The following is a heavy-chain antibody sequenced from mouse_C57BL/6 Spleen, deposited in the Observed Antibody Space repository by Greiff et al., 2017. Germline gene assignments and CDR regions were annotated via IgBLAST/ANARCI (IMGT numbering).Heavy chain of an antibody. V-gene: IGHV1-26*01. D-gene: IGHD2-1*01. J-gene: IGHJ4*01. Sequence: EVHLQQSGPELVKPGASVKISCKASGYTFTDYYMNWVKQSHGKSLEWIGDINPNNGGTSYNQRVKGKATLTVDKYSSTAYMELRSLTSENSAVYYCARYGKEPPYAIDYWGQGTSVTVSS. CDR2: INPNNGGT. CDR1: GYTFTDYY. CDR3: ARYGKEPPYAIDY.